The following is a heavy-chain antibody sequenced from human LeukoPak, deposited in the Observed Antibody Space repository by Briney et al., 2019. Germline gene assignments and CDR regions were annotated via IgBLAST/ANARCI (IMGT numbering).Heavy chain of an antibody. J-gene: IGHJ3*02. CDR1: GYTFTGYY. CDR2: INPNSGGT. V-gene: IGHV1-2*02. Sequence: ASVKVSCKASGYTFTGYYMHWVRQAPGQGLEWMGWINPNSGGTNYAQKFQGRVTMTRDTSISTAYMELSRLRSEDTAVYYCARGRWELLGSHAFDIWGQGTMVTVSS. D-gene: IGHD1-26*01. CDR3: ARGRWELLGSHAFDI.